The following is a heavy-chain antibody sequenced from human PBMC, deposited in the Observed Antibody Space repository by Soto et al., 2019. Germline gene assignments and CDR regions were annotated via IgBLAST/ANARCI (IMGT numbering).Heavy chain of an antibody. Sequence: QVQLVQSGAEVREAGAAVRVSCKTSGYIFTDHLIHWVRQSPGQGLQWVGWVHPDSGGTNVAQAFQDRVTMTSDTSITTAYMDLARLRPEDTAIFYCARGAQGFFPVSGIYFYFDHWGQGTPVIVSS. J-gene: IGHJ4*02. V-gene: IGHV1-2*02. CDR3: ARGAQGFFPVSGIYFYFDH. CDR2: VHPDSGGT. D-gene: IGHD3-22*01. CDR1: GYIFTDHL.